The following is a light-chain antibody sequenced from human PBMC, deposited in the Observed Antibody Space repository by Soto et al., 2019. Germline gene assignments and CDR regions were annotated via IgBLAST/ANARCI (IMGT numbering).Light chain of an antibody. J-gene: IGKJ1*01. Sequence: EIVLTQSPGTLSLSPGERATLSCRASQSVSVHLAWYQQKPGQAPRLLIYDASNRATGIPARFSGSGSVTDFTLTISSLETEDFAVYHCVQRTTWPWTCGQGSKVEIK. CDR1: QSVSVH. CDR3: VQRTTWPWT. CDR2: DAS. V-gene: IGKV3-11*01.